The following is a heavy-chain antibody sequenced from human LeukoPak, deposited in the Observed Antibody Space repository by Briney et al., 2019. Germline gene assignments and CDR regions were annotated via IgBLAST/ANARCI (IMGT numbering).Heavy chain of an antibody. D-gene: IGHD2-15*01. V-gene: IGHV3-33*01. CDR1: GFTFNTYA. Sequence: GGSLRLSCAASGFTFNTYAIHWVRQAPGKGLEWVAVIWYDGSNKYYADSVRGRFTISRDNSKNALYLQMNGLRADDTAIYYCVRDPSCSGGGCYYYYGMDVWAKGQRSPSP. J-gene: IGHJ6*02. CDR2: IWYDGSNK. CDR3: VRDPSCSGGGCYYYYGMDV.